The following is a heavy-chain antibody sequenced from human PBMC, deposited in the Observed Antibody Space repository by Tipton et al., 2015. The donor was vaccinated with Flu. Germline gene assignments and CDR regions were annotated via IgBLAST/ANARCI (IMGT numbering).Heavy chain of an antibody. J-gene: IGHJ4*02. CDR2: IYYSGST. Sequence: TLSLTCTVSGGSISRRSFYWGWVRQPPGKGLEWIGGIYYSGSTYYNPSLKSRITISIDTSKNQFSLRLSSVTAADTAVYYCASSVVAGVDYWGQGALVTVSS. CDR3: ASSVVAGVDY. CDR1: GGSISRRSFY. V-gene: IGHV4-39*07. D-gene: IGHD2-21*01.